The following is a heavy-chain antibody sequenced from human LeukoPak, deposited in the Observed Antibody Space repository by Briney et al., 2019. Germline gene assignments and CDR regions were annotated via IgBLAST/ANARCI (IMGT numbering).Heavy chain of an antibody. Sequence: SETLSLTCTVSGGSISSYYWSWIRQPPGKGLEWIGYIYYSGSTNYNPSLKSRVTISVDTSKNQFSLKLSSVTAADTAVYYCARTPKRRDSSGYYYVGSANNTPFDYWGQGTLVTVSS. CDR1: GGSISSYY. CDR2: IYYSGST. D-gene: IGHD3-22*01. J-gene: IGHJ4*02. CDR3: ARTPKRRDSSGYYYVGSANNTPFDY. V-gene: IGHV4-59*12.